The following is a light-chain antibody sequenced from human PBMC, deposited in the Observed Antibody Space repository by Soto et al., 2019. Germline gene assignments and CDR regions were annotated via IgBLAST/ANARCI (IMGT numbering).Light chain of an antibody. J-gene: IGKJ4*01. CDR1: ENVYNY. CDR3: QQYNSYPLT. V-gene: IGKV3D-15*01. CDR2: GTS. Sequence: EIVLTQSPATLSLSPGERATLSCRASENVYNYLAWYQQIPGQPPRLLIYGTSTRATGIPDRFSGSGSGTEFTLTISSLQSEDFVVYYCQQYNSYPLTFGGGSKV.